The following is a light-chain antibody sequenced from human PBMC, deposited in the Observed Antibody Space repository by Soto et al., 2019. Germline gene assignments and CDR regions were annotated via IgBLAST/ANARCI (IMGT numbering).Light chain of an antibody. CDR3: QHPKWA. CDR2: AAS. V-gene: IGKV1-9*01. CDR1: KDISGY. J-gene: IGKJ1*01. Sequence: IQLTQSPSSLSAPVGDRVTITSRASKDISGYVAWYQQRPGRAPQLLIYAASALQTGVPSRFSGSGSGTDFTLTITSLQPEDFGTYYCQHPKWAFGQGTTVEI.